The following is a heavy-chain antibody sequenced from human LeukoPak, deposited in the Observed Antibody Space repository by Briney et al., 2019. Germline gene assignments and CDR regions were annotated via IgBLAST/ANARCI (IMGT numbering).Heavy chain of an antibody. CDR2: TYYRSKWHN. CDR3: ARSAGHFAY. V-gene: IGHV6-1*01. CDR1: GDSLPLNSAA. Sequence: SQTLSLTYAISGDSLPLNSAAWNWIRQSPSRVLEWLGSTYYRSKWHNDYTLSVKSQITISPDTSKKQFSLQLNSVSPEDMAVYYSARSAGHFAYGGQGTLVTASS. J-gene: IGHJ4*02.